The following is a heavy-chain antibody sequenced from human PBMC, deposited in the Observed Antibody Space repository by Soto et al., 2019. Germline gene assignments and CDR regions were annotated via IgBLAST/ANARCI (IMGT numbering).Heavy chain of an antibody. CDR1: GFSFSDYS. CDR2: IDLSGTKT. J-gene: IGHJ4*02. V-gene: IGHV3-23*03. Sequence: GSLRLSCAASGFSFSDYSMNWVRQAPGKGLEWVSFIDLSGTKTYYRDSVKGRFTIFKDKSINTVYLQMNSLTVEDAAVYYCTKDRVPDGIYSFDYWGQGALVPVSS. D-gene: IGHD2-15*01. CDR3: TKDRVPDGIYSFDY.